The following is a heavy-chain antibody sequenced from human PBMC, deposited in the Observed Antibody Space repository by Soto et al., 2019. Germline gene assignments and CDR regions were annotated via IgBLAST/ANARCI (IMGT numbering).Heavy chain of an antibody. D-gene: IGHD3-3*01. CDR1: GYTFTSYD. Sequence: KDAASVKVSCKASGYTFTSYDINWVRQATGQGHEWMGWMSPNSGYTGCAQKCXXXXKMTRNTSTSKDHMELSTLRSGDTAVYYCARVVIDFGVVTLDYRCQSASVTLSS. CDR3: ARVVIDFGVVTLDY. J-gene: IGHJ4*02. V-gene: IGHV1-8*01. CDR2: MSPNSGYT.